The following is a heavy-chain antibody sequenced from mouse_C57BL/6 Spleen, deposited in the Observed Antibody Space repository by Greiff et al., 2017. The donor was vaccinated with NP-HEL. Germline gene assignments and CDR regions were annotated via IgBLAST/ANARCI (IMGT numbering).Heavy chain of an antibody. J-gene: IGHJ2*01. V-gene: IGHV1-69*01. CDR3: ARGTVVATRYFDY. CDR1: GYTFTSYW. Sequence: QVQLQQSGAELVMPGASVKLSCKASGYTFTSYWMHWVKQRPGQGLEWIGEIDPSDSYTNYNQKFKGKSTLTVDKSSSTAYMQLSSLTSEDSAVYYCARGTVVATRYFDYWGQGTTLTVSS. D-gene: IGHD1-1*01. CDR2: IDPSDSYT.